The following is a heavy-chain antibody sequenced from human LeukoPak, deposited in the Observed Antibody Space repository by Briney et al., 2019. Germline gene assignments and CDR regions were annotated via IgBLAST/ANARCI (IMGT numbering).Heavy chain of an antibody. Sequence: PSETLSLTCAVSGGSISSSNWWSWVRQPPGKGLEWIGEIYHSGSTDYNSSLKSPVTISVDTSKNQFSLKLSSVTAADTAVYYCALLYCGGDCYPDYWGQGTLVTVSS. V-gene: IGHV4-4*02. CDR2: IYHSGST. CDR3: ALLYCGGDCYPDY. D-gene: IGHD2-21*02. J-gene: IGHJ4*02. CDR1: GGSISSSNW.